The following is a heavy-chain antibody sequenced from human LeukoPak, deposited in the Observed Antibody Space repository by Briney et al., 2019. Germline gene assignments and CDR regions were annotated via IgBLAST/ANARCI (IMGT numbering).Heavy chain of an antibody. CDR1: GFTFDDYA. Sequence: GGSLRLSCAASGFTFDDYAMHWVRQAPGKGLEWVSGISWNSGSIGYADSVKGRFTISRDNAKNSLYLQMNSLRAEDMALYYCAKVIAVAASGGFDYWGQGTLVTVSS. CDR3: AKVIAVAASGGFDY. CDR2: ISWNSGSI. D-gene: IGHD6-19*01. J-gene: IGHJ4*02. V-gene: IGHV3-9*03.